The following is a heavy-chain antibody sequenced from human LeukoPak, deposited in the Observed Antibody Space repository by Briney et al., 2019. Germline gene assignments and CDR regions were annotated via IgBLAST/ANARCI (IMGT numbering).Heavy chain of an antibody. Sequence: SETLSLTCTVSGGSISSGVYYWSWIRQPPGKGLEWIGYIYYSGSTYYNPSLKSRATISVDTSKNQFSLRLSSVTAADTAVYYCARDSAGIGTVDYWGQGTLVTVSS. CDR3: ARDSAGIGTVDY. J-gene: IGHJ4*02. CDR2: IYYSGST. D-gene: IGHD1-1*01. CDR1: GGSISSGVYY. V-gene: IGHV4-30-4*01.